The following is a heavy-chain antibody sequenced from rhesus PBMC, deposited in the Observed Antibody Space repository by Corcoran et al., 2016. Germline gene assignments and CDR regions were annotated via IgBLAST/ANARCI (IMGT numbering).Heavy chain of an antibody. CDR2: VDHEDGEA. Sequence: EVQLVQSGAEVKKPGASVKISCKASGYTFTDYYLHWVRHAPGKGLECMGRVDHEDGEAINAQKFQDRVTITADTSTDTAYMALSSLRSEDTAVYYCATAVNEYSNRPYGLDSWGQGVVVTVSS. CDR1: GYTFTDYY. CDR3: ATAVNEYSNRPYGLDS. J-gene: IGHJ6*01. D-gene: IGHD4-23*01. V-gene: IGHV1-111*02.